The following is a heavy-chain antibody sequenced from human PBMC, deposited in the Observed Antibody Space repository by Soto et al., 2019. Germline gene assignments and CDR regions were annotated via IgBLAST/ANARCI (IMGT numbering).Heavy chain of an antibody. CDR3: ARRYGSCFDY. J-gene: IGHJ4*02. CDR2: IYYSGST. D-gene: IGHD5-18*01. CDR1: GGYISSDY. V-gene: IGHV4-59*08. Sequence: QVQLQESGPGLVKPSETLSLTCTVSGGYISSDYWSWMRQPPGKGLEWIGYIYYSGSTNYNPSLKSRVTISVDTSNNQFSLKLSSVTAADTAVYYCARRYGSCFDYWGQGTLVTVSS.